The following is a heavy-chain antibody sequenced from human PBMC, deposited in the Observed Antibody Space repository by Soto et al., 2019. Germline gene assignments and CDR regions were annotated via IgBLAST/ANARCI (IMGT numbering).Heavy chain of an antibody. Sequence: PSETLSLTCTVSGGSISSSSNYWGWSRQPPGKGLEWIGSIYYSGSTYYNPSLKSRVTISVDTSKNQFSLKLSSVTAADTAVYYCAREDMVRGVINYWGQGTLVTVS. D-gene: IGHD3-10*01. CDR3: AREDMVRGVINY. J-gene: IGHJ4*02. V-gene: IGHV4-39*01. CDR2: IYYSGST. CDR1: GGSISSSSNY.